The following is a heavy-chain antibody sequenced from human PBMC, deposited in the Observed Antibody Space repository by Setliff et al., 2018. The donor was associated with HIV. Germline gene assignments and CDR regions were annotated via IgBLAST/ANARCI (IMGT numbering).Heavy chain of an antibody. J-gene: IGHJ4*02. CDR1: GDSFSDYY. D-gene: IGHD3-16*01. CDR2: GDQSGSA. CDR3: ARGRQAPSYYDSTGLSRGRDFDF. Sequence: LSLTCAVYGDSFSDYYWSWIRQPPGKGLEWIGEGDQSGSANYNPSLTGRGTISVDTLKRHFSLKLTSVTAADAAVYYCARGRQAPSYYDSTGLSRGRDFDFWGQGTLVTVSS. V-gene: IGHV4-34*01.